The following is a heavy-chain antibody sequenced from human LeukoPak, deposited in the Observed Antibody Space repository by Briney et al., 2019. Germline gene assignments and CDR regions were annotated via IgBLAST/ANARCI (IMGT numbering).Heavy chain of an antibody. CDR1: GGSISSSSYY. CDR3: AVEGPGAFDI. V-gene: IGHV4-39*01. CDR2: IYYSGST. J-gene: IGHJ3*02. Sequence: SETLSLTCTVSGGSISSSSYYWGWIRQPPGKGLEWIGSIYYSGSTYYNPSLKSRVTISVDTSKNQFSLKLSSVTAADTAVYYCAVEGPGAFDIWGQGTMVTVSS.